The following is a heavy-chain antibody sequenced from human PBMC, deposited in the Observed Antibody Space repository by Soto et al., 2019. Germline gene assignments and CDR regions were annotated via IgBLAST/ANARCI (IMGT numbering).Heavy chain of an antibody. D-gene: IGHD6-6*01. V-gene: IGHV3-30*18. CDR2: ISYDGSNK. CDR1: GFTFSSYG. J-gene: IGHJ6*02. CDR3: AKDVAARPLYYYYGMDV. Sequence: PGGSLRLSCAASGFTFSSYGMHWVRQAPGKGLEWVAVISYDGSNKYYADSVKGRFTISRDNSKNTLYLQMNSLRAEDTAVYYCAKDVAARPLYYYYGMDVWGQGTTVTVSS.